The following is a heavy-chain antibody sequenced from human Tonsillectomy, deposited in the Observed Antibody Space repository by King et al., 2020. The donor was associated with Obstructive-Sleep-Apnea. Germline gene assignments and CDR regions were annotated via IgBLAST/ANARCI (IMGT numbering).Heavy chain of an antibody. D-gene: IGHD6-6*01. CDR3: ARHVTYSTSSGFDY. Sequence: QLQESGPGLVKPSETLSLTCTVSGGSINNYYWSWIRQPPGGGLELIGCIYYSGSTNYHPSLESRVSISVDTSKNPFSLKLSSVTAADTAVYYCARHVTYSTSSGFDYWGQGTLVTVSS. CDR1: GGSINNYY. V-gene: IGHV4-59*08. CDR2: IYYSGST. J-gene: IGHJ4*02.